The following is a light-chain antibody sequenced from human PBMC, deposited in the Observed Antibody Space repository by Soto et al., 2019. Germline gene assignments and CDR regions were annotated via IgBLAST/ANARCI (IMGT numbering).Light chain of an antibody. V-gene: IGLV1-44*01. Sequence: QSVLTQPPSASGTPGQRVTISCSGSSSNIGSNTVNWYQQLPGTAPKLLIYSNNQRPSGVPDRFSGSKSATSASLAISGLQSDDEADYYCAAWDGSLNGHVFGTGTKVTVL. CDR1: SSNIGSNT. CDR2: SNN. CDR3: AAWDGSLNGHV. J-gene: IGLJ1*01.